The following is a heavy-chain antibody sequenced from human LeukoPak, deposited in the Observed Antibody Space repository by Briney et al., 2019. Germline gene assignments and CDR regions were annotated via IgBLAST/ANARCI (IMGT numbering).Heavy chain of an antibody. Sequence: SGPTQVKPTQTLTPTCTSSGISLITSGVGVGWIPQPPGKALECLALIYGDDDKHYRTSLKSRLAITKDIPKHQVVLTMTNMDPVDTATYYCAHRRRGTYYGYRRQGTLVTVSS. CDR2: IYGDDDK. J-gene: IGHJ4*02. D-gene: IGHD1-26*01. V-gene: IGHV2-5*02. CDR1: GISLITSGVG. CDR3: AHRRRGTYYGY.